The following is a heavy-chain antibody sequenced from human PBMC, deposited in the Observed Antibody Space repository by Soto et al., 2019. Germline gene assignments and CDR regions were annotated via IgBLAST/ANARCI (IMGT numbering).Heavy chain of an antibody. D-gene: IGHD2-2*03. J-gene: IGHJ6*02. Sequence: SETLSLTCAVSGGSISSHTWWSWVRQAPGKGLEWIGQIDYSGTTDYNPSLKNRVTISADKSANQVSLRLSSVTAADTAVYYCARLNGYCVSTNCHGYYGMDVWGQGTTVTVSS. CDR1: GGSISSHTW. V-gene: IGHV4-4*02. CDR3: ARLNGYCVSTNCHGYYGMDV. CDR2: IDYSGTT.